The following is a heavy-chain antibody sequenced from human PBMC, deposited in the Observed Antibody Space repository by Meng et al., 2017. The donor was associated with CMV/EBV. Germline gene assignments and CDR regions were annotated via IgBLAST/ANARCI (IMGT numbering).Heavy chain of an antibody. CDR2: IYYSGST. V-gene: IGHV4-39*01. Sequence: SETLSLTCTVSGGSISSSSYYWGWIRHPPGKGLEWIGSIYYSGSTYYNPSPKTRVTISVDTSKNQFSLKLSSVTAADTAVYYCARLDDFWSGSTRYWFDPWGQGTLVTVSS. CDR3: ARLDDFWSGSTRYWFDP. D-gene: IGHD3-3*01. CDR1: GGSISSSSYY. J-gene: IGHJ5*02.